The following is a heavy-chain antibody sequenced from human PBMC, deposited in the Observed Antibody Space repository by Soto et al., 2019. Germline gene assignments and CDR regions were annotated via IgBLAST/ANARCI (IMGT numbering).Heavy chain of an antibody. CDR3: AREITATPGDAFDI. J-gene: IGHJ3*02. D-gene: IGHD1-20*01. CDR1: GFTFTSYY. CDR2: INPSGDST. Sequence: QVQLVQSGAEVKKPGASVKVSCKVSGFTFTSYYIHWVRQAPGLGLEWMGLINPSGDSTMYAQKFQGRVTMTRDRSTSTVDMERSGLRFEDTAVYYCAREITATPGDAFDIWGQGTMVIVSS. V-gene: IGHV1-46*03.